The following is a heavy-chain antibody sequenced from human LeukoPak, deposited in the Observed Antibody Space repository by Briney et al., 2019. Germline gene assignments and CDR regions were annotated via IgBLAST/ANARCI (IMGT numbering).Heavy chain of an antibody. D-gene: IGHD3-22*01. Sequence: PSETLSLTCTVSGGSISGYYWSWIRQPAGKGLEWIGRIYTSGSTNYNPSLKSRVTMSVDTSKNQFSLKLSSVTAADTAVYYCARDRYYYDSRGYSTFDYWGQGTLVTVSS. CDR3: ARDRYYYDSRGYSTFDY. CDR1: GGSISGYY. CDR2: IYTSGST. V-gene: IGHV4-4*07. J-gene: IGHJ4*02.